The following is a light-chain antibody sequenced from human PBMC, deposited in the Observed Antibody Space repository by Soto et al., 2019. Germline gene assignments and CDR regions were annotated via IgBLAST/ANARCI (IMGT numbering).Light chain of an antibody. CDR1: SSDVGSYNY. Sequence: QSLRTQPASVSGATGQSITISFPGTSSDVGSYNYVSWYQQHPGKAPKLMIYEVSDRPSGISSRFSGSKSGNTASLTISGLQTEDEADYYCSSYTSSSTIFGTGTKV. V-gene: IGLV2-14*01. CDR3: SSYTSSSTI. J-gene: IGLJ1*01. CDR2: EVS.